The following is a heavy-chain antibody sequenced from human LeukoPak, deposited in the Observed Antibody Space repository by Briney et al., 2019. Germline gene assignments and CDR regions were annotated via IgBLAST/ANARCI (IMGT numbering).Heavy chain of an antibody. J-gene: IGHJ4*02. D-gene: IGHD5-18*01. CDR2: INPSGGST. Sequence: ASVKVSCKASGYTFTSYYMHWVRQAPGQGLEWMGIINPSGGSTSYAQKFQGRVTMTRDTSTSTVYMELSSLRSEDTAVYYCARPLNPRETAMVPLDYGGQGPLATVSS. V-gene: IGHV1-46*01. CDR1: GYTFTSYY. CDR3: ARPLNPRETAMVPLDY.